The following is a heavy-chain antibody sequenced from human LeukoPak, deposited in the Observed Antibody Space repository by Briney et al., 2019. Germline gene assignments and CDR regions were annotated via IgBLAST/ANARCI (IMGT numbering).Heavy chain of an antibody. Sequence: GGSLRLSCAASGFTFSSYGMSWVRQAPGKGLEWVSSITGSTNYMYYADSVKGRFTISRDNAKNSLYLLMNSLRAEDTAVYYCARVRIVGTTNRDFDYWGQGTLVTVSS. CDR3: ARVRIVGTTNRDFDY. J-gene: IGHJ4*02. CDR1: GFTFSSYG. V-gene: IGHV3-21*01. D-gene: IGHD1-26*01. CDR2: ITGSTNYM.